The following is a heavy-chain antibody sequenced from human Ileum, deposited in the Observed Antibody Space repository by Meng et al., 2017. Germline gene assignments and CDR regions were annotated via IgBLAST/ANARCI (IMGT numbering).Heavy chain of an antibody. J-gene: IGHJ4*02. CDR1: GGSIKSNSYS. Sequence: GSLRLSCTVSGGSIKSNSYSWGWIRQSPGKGLEWIGSIYEGGSTFYNPSLKSRVTISADTSNNQFSLRLRSLTAADTAVYYCSRGPPPRYCSGATCTFDYWGRGSLVTVSS. D-gene: IGHD2-15*01. CDR3: SRGPPPRYCSGATCTFDY. V-gene: IGHV4-39*07. CDR2: IYEGGST.